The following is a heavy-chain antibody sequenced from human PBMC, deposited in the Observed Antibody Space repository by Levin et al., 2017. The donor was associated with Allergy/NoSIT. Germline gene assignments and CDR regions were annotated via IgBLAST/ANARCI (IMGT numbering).Heavy chain of an antibody. D-gene: IGHD2-2*01. V-gene: IGHV3-74*01. Sequence: GGSLRLSCAASGFTFSNYWMHWVRQAPGKGLVWVSHINSDGSNTNYTDSVKGRFTISRDNAKNTLYLQMNSLRDEDTAVYYCARGGCSSTSCLDNWGQGTLVTVSP. CDR3: ARGGCSSTSCLDN. J-gene: IGHJ4*02. CDR2: INSDGSNT. CDR1: GFTFSNYW.